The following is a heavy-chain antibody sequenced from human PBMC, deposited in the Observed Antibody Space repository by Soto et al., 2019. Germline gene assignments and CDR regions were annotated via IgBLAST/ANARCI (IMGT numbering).Heavy chain of an antibody. CDR3: ARAGKGLRYFDWGRYYFDY. V-gene: IGHV1-18*01. CDR2: ISAYNGNT. CDR1: GYTFTSYG. Sequence: QVQLVQSGAEVKKPGASVKVSCKASGYTFTSYGISWVRQAPGQGLEWMGWISAYNGNTNYAQKLQGRVTMTTDTSTITAYMELRSLRSDDTAVYYCARAGKGLRYFDWGRYYFDYWGQGTLVTVSS. D-gene: IGHD3-9*01. J-gene: IGHJ4*02.